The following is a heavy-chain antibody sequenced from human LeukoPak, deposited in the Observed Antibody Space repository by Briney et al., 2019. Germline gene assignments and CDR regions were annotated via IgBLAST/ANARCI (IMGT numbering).Heavy chain of an antibody. J-gene: IGHJ4*02. CDR1: GFTFSSYW. CDR2: IKTDGSEK. D-gene: IGHD6-19*01. V-gene: IGHV3-7*03. CDR3: AKDNRRHYTSGPNPDSLH. Sequence: GGSLRLSCEASGFTFSSYWMSWVRQAPGKGLEWVANIKTDGSEKYYVDSVKGRFTISRDNAKNSLYLQMNSLRAEDTALYYCAKDNRRHYTSGPNPDSLHWGQGALVTVSS.